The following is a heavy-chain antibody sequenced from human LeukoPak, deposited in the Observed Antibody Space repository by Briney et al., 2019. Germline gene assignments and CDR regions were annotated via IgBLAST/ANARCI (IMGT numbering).Heavy chain of an antibody. J-gene: IGHJ6*03. D-gene: IGHD3-22*01. CDR3: ARVSRYDSSGYYQINYYYMDV. CDR2: IIPIFGTA. CDR1: GYTFTGYY. Sequence: SMKVSCKASGYTFTGYYMHWVRQAPGQGLEWMGGIIPIFGTANYAQKFQGRVTITADKSTSTAYMELSSLRSEDTAVYYCARVSRYDSSGYYQINYYYMDVWGKGTTVTVSS. V-gene: IGHV1-69*06.